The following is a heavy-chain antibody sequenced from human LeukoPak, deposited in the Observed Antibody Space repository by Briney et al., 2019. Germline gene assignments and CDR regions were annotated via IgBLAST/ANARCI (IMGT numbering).Heavy chain of an antibody. D-gene: IGHD3-22*01. CDR1: GFTFSSYS. Sequence: PGGSLRLSCAASGFTFSSYSMTWARQAPGKGLEWVSYISSSSSTIYYADSVKGRFTISRDNAKNSLYLQMNSLRAEDTAVYYCARDRAARNDYYDSSGYYFWGQGTLVTVSS. CDR3: ARDRAARNDYYDSSGYYF. V-gene: IGHV3-48*01. CDR2: ISSSSSTI. J-gene: IGHJ4*02.